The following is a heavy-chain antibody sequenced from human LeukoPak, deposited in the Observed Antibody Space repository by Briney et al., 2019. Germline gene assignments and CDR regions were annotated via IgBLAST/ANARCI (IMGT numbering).Heavy chain of an antibody. CDR2: INHSGST. Sequence: SETLSLTCAVYGGSFSGYYWSWIRQPPGKGLEWIGEINHSGSTNYNPSLKSRVTISVDTSKNQFSLKLSSVTAADTAVYYCARERDFWSGYHYMDVWGKGTTVTVSS. CDR3: ARERDFWSGYHYMDV. J-gene: IGHJ6*03. V-gene: IGHV4-34*01. D-gene: IGHD3-3*01. CDR1: GGSFSGYY.